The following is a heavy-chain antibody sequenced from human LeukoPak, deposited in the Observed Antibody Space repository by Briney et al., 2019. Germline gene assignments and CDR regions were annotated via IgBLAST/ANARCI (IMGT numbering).Heavy chain of an antibody. V-gene: IGHV1-2*06. CDR3: ARDYCSSTSCLFDY. J-gene: IGHJ4*02. CDR2: INPNSGDT. D-gene: IGHD2-2*01. CDR1: GFTFTGYH. Sequence: ASVKVSCKASGFTFTGYHLHWARQAPGQGLEWMGRINPNSGDTNYAQKFQGRVTMTRDTSISTAYMELSRLRSDDTAVYYCARDYCSSTSCLFDYWGQGTLVTVSS.